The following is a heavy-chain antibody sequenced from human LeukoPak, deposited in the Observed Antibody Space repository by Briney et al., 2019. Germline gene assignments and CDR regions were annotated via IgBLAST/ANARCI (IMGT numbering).Heavy chain of an antibody. CDR3: ARDGYATGEAHYGLDV. CDR2: ISAYNGRT. J-gene: IGHJ6*02. CDR1: GYTLSTYG. Sequence: ASVKVSYKAPGYTLSTYGISWVRQAPGQGLEWMGWISAYNGRTTYAQNLQGRVTMTTDTSTSTAYLEVRSLTSDDTAVYYCARDGYATGEAHYGLDVWGQGTTVTVSS. V-gene: IGHV1-18*01. D-gene: IGHD7-27*01.